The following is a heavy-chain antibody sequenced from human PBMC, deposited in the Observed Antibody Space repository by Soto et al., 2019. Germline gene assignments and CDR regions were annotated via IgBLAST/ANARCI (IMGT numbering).Heavy chain of an antibody. Sequence: EVQLVESGGGLVKPGGPLRLSFAASGFSFGSFSMNWVRQAPGKGLEWVPSISSGSSYIYYADSVKGRFTISRENAKNSLSLQMNSLRAEDTAVYYCARGMYSSMDVWGQGTTVTVSS. V-gene: IGHV3-21*01. CDR3: ARGMYSSMDV. J-gene: IGHJ6*02. D-gene: IGHD6-13*01. CDR1: GFSFGSFS. CDR2: ISSGSSYI.